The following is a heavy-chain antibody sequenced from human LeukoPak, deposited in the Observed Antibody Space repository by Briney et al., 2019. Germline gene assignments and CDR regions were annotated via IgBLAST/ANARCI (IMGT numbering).Heavy chain of an antibody. V-gene: IGHV4-31*03. Sequence: SETLSLTCTVSGGSISSGGYYWSWIRQHPGKGLEWIGYIHYSGSTYYNPSLKSRVTISVDTSKNQFSLKLSSVTAADTAVYYCARDGPTHPVIWGQGTTVTVSS. CDR1: GGSISSGGYY. CDR2: IHYSGST. CDR3: ARDGPTHPVI. J-gene: IGHJ6*02.